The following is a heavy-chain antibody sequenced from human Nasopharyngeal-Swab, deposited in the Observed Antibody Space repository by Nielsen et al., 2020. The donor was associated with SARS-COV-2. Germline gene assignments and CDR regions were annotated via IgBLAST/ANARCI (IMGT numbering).Heavy chain of an antibody. D-gene: IGHD3-10*01. J-gene: IGHJ6*03. CDR3: ARYGAGGSRITMVRGYMDV. V-gene: IGHV4-59*01. CDR1: GGSISSYY. CDR2: IYYSGST. Sequence: LRLSCTVSGGSISSYYWSWIRQPPGKGLEWIGYIYYSGSTNFNPSLKSRVTISVDTSKNQFSLKLNSVTAADTAVYYCARYGAGGSRITMVRGYMDVWGKGTTVTVSS.